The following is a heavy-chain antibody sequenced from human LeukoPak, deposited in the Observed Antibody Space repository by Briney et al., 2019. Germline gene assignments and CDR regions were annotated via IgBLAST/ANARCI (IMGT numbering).Heavy chain of an antibody. V-gene: IGHV4-34*01. D-gene: IGHD3-22*01. J-gene: IGHJ4*02. Sequence: PSETLSLTCAVYGVSFSGYYWSWIRQPPGKGLEWIGEINHSGSTNYNPSLKSRVTISVDTSKNQFSLKLSSATAADTAVYYCAREGSSGYYYFDYWGQGTLVTVSS. CDR1: GVSFSGYY. CDR2: INHSGST. CDR3: AREGSSGYYYFDY.